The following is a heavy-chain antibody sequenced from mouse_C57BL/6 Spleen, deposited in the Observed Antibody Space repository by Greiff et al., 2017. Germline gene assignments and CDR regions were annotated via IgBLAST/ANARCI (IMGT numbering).Heavy chain of an antibody. D-gene: IGHD1-1*01. Sequence: QVQLQQPGAELVKPGASVKMSCKASGYTFTSYWITWVKQRPGQGLEWIGDIYPGSGSTNYNEKFKSKATLTVDTSSSTAYMQLSSLTSEDSAVYYCAREAYYGSSSWYFDVWGTGTTVTVSS. CDR3: AREAYYGSSSWYFDV. CDR1: GYTFTSYW. CDR2: IYPGSGST. V-gene: IGHV1-55*01. J-gene: IGHJ1*03.